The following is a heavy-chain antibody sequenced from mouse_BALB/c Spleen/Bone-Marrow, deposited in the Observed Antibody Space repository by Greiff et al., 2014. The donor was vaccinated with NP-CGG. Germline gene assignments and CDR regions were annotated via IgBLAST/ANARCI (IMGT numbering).Heavy chain of an antibody. CDR3: TPHPFDY. CDR1: GFAFSDTW. V-gene: IGHV6-6*01. Sequence: EVQLVESGGGLVQPGGSMKLSCAASGFAFSDTWLDWVRQSPEKGPEWVAEIRTKADDHATYYAESVKGRFTISRDDSISSVYLQMNSLRAEDTGIYYCTPHPFDYWGPGTTLTVSS. J-gene: IGHJ2*01. CDR2: IRTKADDHAT.